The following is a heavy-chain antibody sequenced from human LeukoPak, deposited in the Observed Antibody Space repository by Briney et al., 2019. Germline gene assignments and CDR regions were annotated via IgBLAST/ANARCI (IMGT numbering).Heavy chain of an antibody. V-gene: IGHV4-34*01. CDR2: INHSGST. CDR1: GGSCSGYY. J-gene: IGHJ4*02. D-gene: IGHD6-13*01. Sequence: SETLSLTCAVYGGSCSGYYWSWIRQPPGKGLEWIGEINHSGSTNYNPSLKSRVTISVDTSKNQFSLKLSSVTAADTAVYYCARGPPGYSSSWYEDYWGQGTLVTVSS. CDR3: ARGPPGYSSSWYEDY.